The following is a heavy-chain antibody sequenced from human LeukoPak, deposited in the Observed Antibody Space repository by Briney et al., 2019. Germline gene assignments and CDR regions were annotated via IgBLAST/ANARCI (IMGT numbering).Heavy chain of an antibody. V-gene: IGHV4-39*01. CDR3: ARQGYANDAFDI. J-gene: IGHJ3*02. CDR1: GGSLSSSTYH. D-gene: IGHD2-2*01. CDR2: THYSGTT. Sequence: SETLSLTCTVSGGSLSSSTYHWGWIRQPPGKGLEWIGTTHYSGTTYSNPSLKSRVSISIDTSKNQISLKLRSVTAADTAVYYCARQGYANDAFDIWGQGTMVTVSS.